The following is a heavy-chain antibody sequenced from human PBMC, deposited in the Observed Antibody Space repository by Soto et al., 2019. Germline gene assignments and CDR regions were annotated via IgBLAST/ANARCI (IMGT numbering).Heavy chain of an antibody. CDR2: IYYSGTT. CDR1: GGSISTYY. Sequence: QVQLQESGPGLVKPSETLSLTCAVSGGSISTYYWSWVRQPPGKGLEWIGYIYYSGTTNYSPSLKCRLTISVDTSKNQFSLKLSSVTAADTAVYYCARGLVPAATYFDYWGQGILVTVSS. D-gene: IGHD2-2*01. V-gene: IGHV4-59*12. CDR3: ARGLVPAATYFDY. J-gene: IGHJ4*02.